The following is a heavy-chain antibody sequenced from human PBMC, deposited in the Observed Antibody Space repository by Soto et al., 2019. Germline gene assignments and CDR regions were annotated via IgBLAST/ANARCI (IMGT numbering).Heavy chain of an antibody. CDR3: ARGDPLLWFGEFHSGNYYYRMDV. CDR2: IYYSGST. J-gene: IGHJ6*02. V-gene: IGHV4-59*01. CDR1: GGSISSYY. D-gene: IGHD3-10*01. Sequence: SETLSLTCTVSGGSISSYYWSWIRQPPGKGLEWIGYIYYSGSTNYNPSLKSRVTISVDTSKNQFSLKLSSVTAADTAVYYCARGDPLLWFGEFHSGNYYYRMDVWGQGTTDTVSS.